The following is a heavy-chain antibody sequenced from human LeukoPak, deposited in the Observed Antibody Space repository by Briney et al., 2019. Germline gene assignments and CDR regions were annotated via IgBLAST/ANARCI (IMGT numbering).Heavy chain of an antibody. CDR3: VLYYYEPDAFDI. Sequence: GESLKISCKASGYTFTSYGISWVRQAPGQGLEWMGWISAYNGNTNYAQKLQGRVTMTTDTSTSTAYMELRSLRSDDTAVYYCVLYYYEPDAFDIWGQGTMVTVSS. V-gene: IGHV1-18*01. D-gene: IGHD3-22*01. CDR1: GYTFTSYG. J-gene: IGHJ3*02. CDR2: ISAYNGNT.